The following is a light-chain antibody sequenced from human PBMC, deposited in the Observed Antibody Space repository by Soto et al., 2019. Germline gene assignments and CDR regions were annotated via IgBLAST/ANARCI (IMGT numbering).Light chain of an antibody. CDR1: SSDVGGYNY. CDR3: SSYAGNGYV. CDR2: EVS. Sequence: QSVLTQPPSASGSLGESVTISCTGASSDVGGYNYVSWYQQHPGKAPKLMIYEVSKRPSGVPDRFSGSKSGNTASLTVSGLQAEDEADYFCSSYAGNGYVLGTGTKVTVL. V-gene: IGLV2-8*01. J-gene: IGLJ1*01.